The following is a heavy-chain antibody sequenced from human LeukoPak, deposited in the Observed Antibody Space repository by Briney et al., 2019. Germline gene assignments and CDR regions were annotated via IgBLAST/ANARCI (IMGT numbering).Heavy chain of an antibody. Sequence: PSETLSLTCTVSGGSIDSYYWSWIRQPPGKGLEWIGYIYYSGTTNYNPSLKGRFTISLDMSKNQFSLKLSSVTAADTAVYYCARGAGWWPYWGQGTLVTVSS. CDR1: GGSIDSYY. CDR3: ARGAGWWPY. V-gene: IGHV4-59*01. D-gene: IGHD6-19*01. J-gene: IGHJ4*02. CDR2: IYYSGTT.